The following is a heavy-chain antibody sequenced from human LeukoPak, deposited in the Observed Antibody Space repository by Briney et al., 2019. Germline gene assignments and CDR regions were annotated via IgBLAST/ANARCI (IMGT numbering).Heavy chain of an antibody. D-gene: IGHD4-23*01. CDR3: ARDKRGGKGDY. CDR1: GFTFSSYS. Sequence: SGGSLRLSCAASGFTFSSYSMNWVRQAPGKGLEWVSYISSSSSTIYYADSVKGRFTISRDNAKNSLYLQMNSLRAEDTAVYYCARDKRGGKGDYWGQGTLVTVSS. J-gene: IGHJ4*02. V-gene: IGHV3-48*01. CDR2: ISSSSSTI.